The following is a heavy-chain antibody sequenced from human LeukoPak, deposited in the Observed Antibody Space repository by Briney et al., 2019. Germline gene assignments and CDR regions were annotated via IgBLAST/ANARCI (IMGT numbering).Heavy chain of an antibody. Sequence: GGSLRLSCAASGFTFSSYAMSWVRQAPGKGLEWVSSISGSGGSTYYAHSVKGRFTISRDNSKNTLYLQMNSLRAEDTAVYHCAKGPLCSGTTCSTVGHFDPWGQGTLVTVSS. J-gene: IGHJ5*02. CDR1: GFTFSSYA. D-gene: IGHD2-2*02. V-gene: IGHV3-23*01. CDR3: AKGPLCSGTTCSTVGHFDP. CDR2: ISGSGGST.